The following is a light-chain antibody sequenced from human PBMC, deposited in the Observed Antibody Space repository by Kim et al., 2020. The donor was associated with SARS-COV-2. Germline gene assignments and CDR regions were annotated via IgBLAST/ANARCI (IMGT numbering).Light chain of an antibody. Sequence: VSPGPTASITCSGEKLGDKYACWYQQKPGQSPVLVIYQDSKRPSGIPERFSGSNSGNTATLTISGTQAMDEADYYCQAWDSSTAVFGTGTKVTVL. V-gene: IGLV3-1*01. J-gene: IGLJ1*01. CDR3: QAWDSSTAV. CDR2: QDS. CDR1: KLGDKY.